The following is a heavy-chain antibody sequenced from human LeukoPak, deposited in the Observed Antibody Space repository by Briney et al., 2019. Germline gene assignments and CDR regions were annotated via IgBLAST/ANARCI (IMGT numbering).Heavy chain of an antibody. D-gene: IGHD3-9*01. CDR2: ISYDGSNK. CDR1: GFTFSNYG. Sequence: PGGSLRLSCAASGFTFSNYGMHWVRQAPGKGLEWVAVISYDGSNKYYADSVKGRFTISRDNSKNTLYLQMNSLRAEDTAVYYCAKDPQRKPKYYDILTGLEDWGQGTLVTVSS. CDR3: AKDPQRKPKYYDILTGLED. V-gene: IGHV3-30*18. J-gene: IGHJ4*02.